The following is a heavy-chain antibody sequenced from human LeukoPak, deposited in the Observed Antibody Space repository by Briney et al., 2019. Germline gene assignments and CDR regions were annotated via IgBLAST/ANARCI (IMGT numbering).Heavy chain of an antibody. J-gene: IGHJ4*02. CDR3: ARHRVSGSSYSALEY. D-gene: IGHD1-26*01. CDR1: GGSISSHY. V-gene: IGHV4-59*08. CDR2: IYYSGST. Sequence: SSETLSLTCTVSGGSISSHYWSWIRQPPGKGLEWIGYIYYSGSTNYNPSLKSRVIISVDTSKNHFSLNPSSVTAADTAVYYCARHRVSGSSYSALEYWGQGTLVTVSS.